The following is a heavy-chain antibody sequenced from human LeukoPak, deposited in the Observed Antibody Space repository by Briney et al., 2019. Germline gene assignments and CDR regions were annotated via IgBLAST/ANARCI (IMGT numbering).Heavy chain of an antibody. CDR2: ISYSSSYI. J-gene: IGHJ3*02. V-gene: IGHV3-21*01. D-gene: IGHD3-10*01. CDR3: ARDGDYYGSDDAFDI. CDR1: GFTFSSYN. Sequence: GGSLRLSCAASGFTFSSYNMNWVRRAPGKGLEWVSFISYSSSYIYYADSVKGRFTISRDNAKNSLYLQMSSLRAEDTAVYYCARDGDYYGSDDAFDIWGQGTMVTVSS.